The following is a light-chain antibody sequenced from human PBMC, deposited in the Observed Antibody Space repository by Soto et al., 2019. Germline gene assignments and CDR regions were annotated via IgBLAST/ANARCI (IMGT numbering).Light chain of an antibody. J-gene: IGKJ5*01. Sequence: DIVLTQSPGTLSLSPGERASLSCRASQSVTSNYLAWYQQKPGQAPRLLLYGASSRPTGIPDRFSGIGSWTDISLTISGLEPEDFGVYYSQQYGVSITFGRGSRLEIK. CDR1: QSVTSNY. CDR3: QQYGVSIT. V-gene: IGKV3-20*01. CDR2: GAS.